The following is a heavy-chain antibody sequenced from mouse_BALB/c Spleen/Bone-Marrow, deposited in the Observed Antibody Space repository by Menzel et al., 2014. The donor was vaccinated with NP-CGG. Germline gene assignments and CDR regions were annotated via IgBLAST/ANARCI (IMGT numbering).Heavy chain of an antibody. Sequence: EVHLVESGGGLVQPGGSLRLSCANSGFTFTDYYTSWVRQPPGKALEWLGFIRNKANGYTTEYSASVKGRFTISRDNSQSILYLQMNTLRAEVSSSYYCARDNYGSFDYWRQGTTLTFSS. V-gene: IGHV7-3*02. D-gene: IGHD2-2*01. J-gene: IGHJ2*01. CDR3: ARDNYGSFDY. CDR2: IRNKANGYTT. CDR1: GFTFTDYY.